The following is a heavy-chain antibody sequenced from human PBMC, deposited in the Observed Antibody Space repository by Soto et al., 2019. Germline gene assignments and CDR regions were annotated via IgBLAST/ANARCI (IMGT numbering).Heavy chain of an antibody. CDR1: GYIFSNYG. V-gene: IGHV1-18*01. Sequence: ASVKVSCKASGYIFSNYGVTWVRQAPGQGLEWMGWIRADNGNTDHAQKFQGRVTMTTDTSANTAYMELSSLISEDTAVYYCARPKDYDDCLDLWGQGTLVTVSS. D-gene: IGHD3-22*01. J-gene: IGHJ4*02. CDR2: IRADNGNT. CDR3: ARPKDYDDCLDL.